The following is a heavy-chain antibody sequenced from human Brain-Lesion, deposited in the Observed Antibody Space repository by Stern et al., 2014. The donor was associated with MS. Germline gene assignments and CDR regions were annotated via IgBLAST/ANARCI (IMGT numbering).Heavy chain of an antibody. V-gene: IGHV3-66*02. CDR1: GFTVSTDY. Sequence: EVQLVESGGGLVQPGGSLRLSCAASGFTVSTDYMSWVRQAPGKGPESVSFIYSGGDTYYADSVKGRFTISRDNPNNTLHLHMSSLRAEDTAVYYCVRLSGSVRGTIRFWGQGTLVTVSS. CDR2: IYSGGDT. CDR3: VRLSGSVRGTIRF. D-gene: IGHD1-26*01. J-gene: IGHJ4*02.